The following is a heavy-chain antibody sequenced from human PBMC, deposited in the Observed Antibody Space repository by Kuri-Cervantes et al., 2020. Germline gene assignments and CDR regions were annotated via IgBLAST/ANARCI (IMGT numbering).Heavy chain of an antibody. Sequence: LSLTCATSGFTFRYYWMHWVRQAPGKGLEWASAISGSGGSTYYADSVKGRFTISRDNSKNTLYLQMNSLRAEDTAVYYCAKRDPAPRQATRYYYYYMDVWGKGTTVTVSS. CDR3: AKRDPAPRQATRYYYYYMDV. D-gene: IGHD5-12*01. CDR1: GFTFRYYW. V-gene: IGHV3-23*01. J-gene: IGHJ6*03. CDR2: ISGSGGST.